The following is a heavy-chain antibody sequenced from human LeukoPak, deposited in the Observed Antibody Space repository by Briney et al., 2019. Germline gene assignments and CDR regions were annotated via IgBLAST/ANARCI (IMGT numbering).Heavy chain of an antibody. Sequence: ASVKVSCEASGYTFTGYYMHWVRQAPGQGLEWMGWINPNSGGTNYAQKFQGRVTMTRDTSISTAYMELSRLRSDDTAVYYCARVFGGFHYYYYGMDVWGQGTTVTVSS. V-gene: IGHV1-2*02. CDR2: INPNSGGT. D-gene: IGHD3-10*01. J-gene: IGHJ6*02. CDR1: GYTFTGYY. CDR3: ARVFGGFHYYYYGMDV.